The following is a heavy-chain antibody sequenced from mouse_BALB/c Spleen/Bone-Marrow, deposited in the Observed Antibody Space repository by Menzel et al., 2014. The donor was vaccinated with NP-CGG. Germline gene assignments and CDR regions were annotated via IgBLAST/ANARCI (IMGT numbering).Heavy chain of an antibody. CDR1: GFTFRDYY. CDR2: ISNGGGST. CDR3: ARQGTLDY. Sequence: VKVEESGGGLVQPGGSLKLSCATSGFTFRDYYMYWVRQTPEKRLEWVAYISNGGGSTYYPDTVKGRFTISRDNAKNTLYLQMSRLKSEDTAMYYCARQGTLDYWGQGTSVTVSS. V-gene: IGHV5-12*02. J-gene: IGHJ4*01.